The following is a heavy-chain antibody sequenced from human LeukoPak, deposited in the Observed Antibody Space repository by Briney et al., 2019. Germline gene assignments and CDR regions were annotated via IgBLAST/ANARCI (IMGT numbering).Heavy chain of an antibody. CDR3: AKELAGGYGGPHPGDFYYYYMDV. CDR1: GFTFSSYG. J-gene: IGHJ6*03. Sequence: PGGSLRLSCAASGFTFSSYGMHWVRQAPGKGLEWVAFIRYDGSNKYYADSVKGRFTISRDNSKNTLYLQMNSLRAEDTAVYYCAKELAGGYGGPHPGDFYYYYMDVWGKGTTVTISS. D-gene: IGHD5-12*01. V-gene: IGHV3-30*02. CDR2: IRYDGSNK.